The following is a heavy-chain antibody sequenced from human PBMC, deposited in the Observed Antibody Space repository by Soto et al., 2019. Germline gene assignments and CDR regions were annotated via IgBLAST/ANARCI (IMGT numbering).Heavy chain of an antibody. J-gene: IGHJ4*02. CDR1: GGTFSSYA. CDR3: ARGLIVGATRRNFDY. V-gene: IGHV1-69*13. CDR2: IIPIFGTA. D-gene: IGHD1-26*01. Sequence: SVKVSCKASGGTFSSYAISWVRQAPGQGLEWMGGIIPIFGTANYAQKFQGRVTITADESTSTAYMELSSLRSEDKAVYYCARGLIVGATRRNFDYWGQGTLVTVSS.